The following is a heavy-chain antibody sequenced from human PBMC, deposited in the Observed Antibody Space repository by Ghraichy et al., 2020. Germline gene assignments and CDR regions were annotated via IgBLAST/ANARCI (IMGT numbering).Heavy chain of an antibody. Sequence: SQTLSLTCAVSGGSFTVYYWSWIRQPPGKGLEWIGEINHSGSTNYNPSLKSRVTISVDTSKNQFSLKANSVTAADTGVYYCARGRRGAFDPWGQGTLVTVSS. CDR1: GGSFTVYY. CDR2: INHSGST. D-gene: IGHD3-10*01. J-gene: IGHJ5*02. V-gene: IGHV4-34*01. CDR3: ARGRRGAFDP.